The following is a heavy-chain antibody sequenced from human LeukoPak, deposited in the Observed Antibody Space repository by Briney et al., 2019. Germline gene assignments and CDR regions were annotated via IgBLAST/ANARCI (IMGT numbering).Heavy chain of an antibody. V-gene: IGHV4-61*10. CDR3: ARHIGYGVDY. D-gene: IGHD6-13*01. Sequence: SETLSLTCTVSGGSISSGSYYWSWIRQPAGKGLEWIGYIYYSGSTNYNPSLKSRVTISVDTSKNQFSLKLSSVTAADTAVYYCARHIGYGVDYWGQGTLVTVSS. CDR2: IYYSGST. J-gene: IGHJ4*02. CDR1: GGSISSGSYY.